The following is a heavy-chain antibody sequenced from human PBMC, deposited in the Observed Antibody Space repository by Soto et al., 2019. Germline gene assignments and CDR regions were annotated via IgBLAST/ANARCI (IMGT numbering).Heavy chain of an antibody. CDR1: GGSISTYY. Sequence: SETLSRTCSVSGGSISTYYWSWIRQPPGKGLEWIGYVYYSGGTNYNPSLKSRVTISVDTSKNQFSLRLSSVTAADTAVYYCARTYCSGGSCYVFDYWGQGTLVTVSS. CDR2: VYYSGGT. V-gene: IGHV4-59*01. J-gene: IGHJ4*02. D-gene: IGHD2-15*01. CDR3: ARTYCSGGSCYVFDY.